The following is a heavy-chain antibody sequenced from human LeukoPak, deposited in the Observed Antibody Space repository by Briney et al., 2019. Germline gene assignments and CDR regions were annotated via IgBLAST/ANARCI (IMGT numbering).Heavy chain of an antibody. J-gene: IGHJ3*02. CDR2: ISSSGSTE. CDR1: GFTFSDYY. Sequence: PGGSLRLSCAASGFTFSDYYMSWIRQAPGKGLEWVSYISSSGSTEYYADSVKGRFTISRENAKNSLYLQMNSLRAEDTAVYYCARVMTMIVVFDAFDIWGQGTMVTVSS. CDR3: ARVMTMIVVFDAFDI. V-gene: IGHV3-11*04. D-gene: IGHD3-22*01.